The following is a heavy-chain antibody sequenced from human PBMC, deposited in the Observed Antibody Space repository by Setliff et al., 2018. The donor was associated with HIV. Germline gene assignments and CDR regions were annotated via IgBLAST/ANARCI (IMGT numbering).Heavy chain of an antibody. CDR1: GGSISSSNW. D-gene: IGHD1-26*01. CDR3: AKDSGATMVCSDY. J-gene: IGHJ4*02. CDR2: IYHSGST. V-gene: IGHV4-4*02. Sequence: PSETLSLTCAVSGGSISSSNWWSWVREPPGKGLEWIGEIYHSGSTNYNPSLKSRVTISVDKSKNQFSLKLTSVTAADTAVYYCAKDSGATMVCSDYWGQGTLVAVSS.